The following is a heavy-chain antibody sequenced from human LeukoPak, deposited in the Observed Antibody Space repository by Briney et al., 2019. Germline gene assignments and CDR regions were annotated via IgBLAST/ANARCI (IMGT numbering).Heavy chain of an antibody. CDR2: IWYDGSNK. CDR3: ARCFLGYSSSWYGY. D-gene: IGHD6-13*01. CDR1: GFTFSSYG. Sequence: PGGSLRLSCAASGFTFSSYGMHWVRQAPGKGLEWVAVIWYDGSNKYYADSVKGRFTISRDNSKNTLYLQMNSLRAEDTAVYYCARCFLGYSSSWYGYWGQGTLVTVSS. V-gene: IGHV3-33*01. J-gene: IGHJ4*02.